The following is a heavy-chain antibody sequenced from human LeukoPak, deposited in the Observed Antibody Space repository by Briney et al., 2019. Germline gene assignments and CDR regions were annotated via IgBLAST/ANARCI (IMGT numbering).Heavy chain of an antibody. Sequence: SETLSLTCTVSGSSISSSSYYWGWIRQPPGKGLEWIGSIYYSGSTYYNPSLKSRVTISVDTSKNQFSLKLSSVTAADTAVYYCASLYYYDSSGYSDAFDIWGQGTMVTVSS. CDR2: IYYSGST. J-gene: IGHJ3*02. D-gene: IGHD3-22*01. CDR1: GSSISSSSYY. CDR3: ASLYYYDSSGYSDAFDI. V-gene: IGHV4-39*01.